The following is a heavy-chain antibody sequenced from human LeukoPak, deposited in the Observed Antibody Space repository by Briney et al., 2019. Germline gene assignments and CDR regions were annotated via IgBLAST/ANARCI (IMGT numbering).Heavy chain of an antibody. D-gene: IGHD3-22*01. J-gene: IGHJ4*02. V-gene: IGHV4-39*07. CDR1: GGSISSSSYY. CDR2: IYYSGST. Sequence: PSETLSLTCTVSGGSISSSSYYWGWIRQPPGKGLEWIGSIYYSGSTYYNPSLKSRVTISVDTSKNQFSLKLSSVTAADTAVYYCARSLFYYYDSSGYPGGFDYWGQGTLVTVSS. CDR3: ARSLFYYYDSSGYPGGFDY.